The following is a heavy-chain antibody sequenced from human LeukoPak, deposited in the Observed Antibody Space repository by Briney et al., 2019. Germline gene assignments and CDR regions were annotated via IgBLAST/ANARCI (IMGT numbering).Heavy chain of an antibody. Sequence: SETLSLTCAVYGGSFSGYYWSWLRQPPGKGLEWIGEINHSGSTNYIPSLKRRVTISVDTSKIQFSLKLSSVTAADTAVYYCARDPIRYTRKWFDPWGQGTLGTVS. J-gene: IGHJ5*02. CDR1: GGSFSGYY. CDR3: ARDPIRYTRKWFDP. D-gene: IGHD3-16*02. CDR2: INHSGST. V-gene: IGHV4-34*01.